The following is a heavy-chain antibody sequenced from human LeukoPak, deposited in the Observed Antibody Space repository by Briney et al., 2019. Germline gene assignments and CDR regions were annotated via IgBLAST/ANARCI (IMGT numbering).Heavy chain of an antibody. V-gene: IGHV4-34*01. D-gene: IGHD3-22*01. CDR1: GGSFSGYY. CDR2: NNHSGST. J-gene: IGHJ4*02. Sequence: SETLSLTCAVYGGSFSGYYWSWIRQPPGKGLEWIGENNHSGSTNYNPSLKSRVTISVDTSKNQFSLKLSSVTAADTAVYYCASYDSSGYYSRLFDYWGQGTLVTVSS. CDR3: ASYDSSGYYSRLFDY.